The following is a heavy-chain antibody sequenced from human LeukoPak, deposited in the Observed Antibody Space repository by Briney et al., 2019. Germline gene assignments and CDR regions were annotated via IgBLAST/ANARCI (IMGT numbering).Heavy chain of an antibody. CDR3: ARREAPDYSSGYPGY. Sequence: GEPLKISCKGSGYSFTSYWIGWVRQIPGKGLGWVGIIYPGDSDTRYSPSFQGQVPISPDKSISTAYLPWSSLKASDTAMYYCARREAPDYSSGYPGYWGQGTLVTVSS. CDR2: IYPGDSDT. V-gene: IGHV5-51*01. J-gene: IGHJ4*02. CDR1: GYSFTSYW. D-gene: IGHD3-22*01.